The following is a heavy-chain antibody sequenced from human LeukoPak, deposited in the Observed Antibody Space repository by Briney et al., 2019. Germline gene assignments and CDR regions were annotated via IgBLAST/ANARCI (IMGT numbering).Heavy chain of an antibody. J-gene: IGHJ4*02. V-gene: IGHV4-59*08. CDR1: GGSISSYY. CDR2: IYYSGST. D-gene: IGHD2-15*01. Sequence: SETLSLTCTVSGGSISSYYWSWIRQPPGKGLEWIGYIYYSGSTNYNPSLKSRVTISVDTSKNQFSLKLQSVTAADTAVYYRARRTHVGDFDYWGQGSLVTVSS. CDR3: ARRTHVGDFDY.